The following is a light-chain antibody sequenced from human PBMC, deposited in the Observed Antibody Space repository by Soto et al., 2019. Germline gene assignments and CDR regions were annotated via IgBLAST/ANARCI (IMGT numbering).Light chain of an antibody. CDR3: QQLNSYPLT. Sequence: DIQLTQSPSFLSASVGDRVTITCRASQGISRYLAWYQKKPGKAPKLLIYAASTLQSGVPSRVSGSGSGTEFTLTISSLQPEDFSTYHGQQLNSYPLTFGGGTKVEVK. CDR1: QGISRY. CDR2: AAS. V-gene: IGKV1-9*01. J-gene: IGKJ4*01.